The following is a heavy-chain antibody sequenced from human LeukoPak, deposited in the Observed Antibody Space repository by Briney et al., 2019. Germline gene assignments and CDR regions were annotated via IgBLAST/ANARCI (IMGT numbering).Heavy chain of an antibody. V-gene: IGHV3-9*01. CDR3: AKASGPKQWELHYYYYMDV. D-gene: IGHD1-26*01. Sequence: PGRSLRLSCAASGFTFDDYAMHWVRQAPGKGLEWVSGINWNSGSIGYADSVKGRFTISRDNAKNSLYLQMNSLRAEDTALYYCAKASGPKQWELHYYYYMDVWGKGTTVTVSS. CDR1: GFTFDDYA. J-gene: IGHJ6*03. CDR2: INWNSGSI.